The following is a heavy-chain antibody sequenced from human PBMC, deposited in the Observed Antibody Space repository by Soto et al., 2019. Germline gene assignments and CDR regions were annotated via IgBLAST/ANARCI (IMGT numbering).Heavy chain of an antibody. CDR1: GSTFIIFG. CDR3: ARADYDIVTGSSLGYYDY. CDR2: IGWDGSKK. Sequence: QVQLVESGGAVFQPERSWRLSGAAPGSTFIIFGMPWVGQAPGRGLEWVAVIGWDGSKKYYADSVKGRFTISRDNSKNTLYLQMNNLRAEDTALYYCARADYDIVTGSSLGYYDYWGQGTLVTVSS. V-gene: IGHV3-33*01. J-gene: IGHJ4*02. D-gene: IGHD3-9*01.